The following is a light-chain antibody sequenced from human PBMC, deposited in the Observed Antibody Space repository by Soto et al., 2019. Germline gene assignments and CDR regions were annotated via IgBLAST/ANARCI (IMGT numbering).Light chain of an antibody. V-gene: IGKV1-27*01. Sequence: DIQMTQSPSSLSASVGDRVTITCRASQGISTYLAGYQQIPGKVPKILISAASTLQSGVPSRFSGSGSGTDFTLTISSLQPDYVATCFCQTYPNVPAFGGGTKVEIK. CDR2: AAS. J-gene: IGKJ4*01. CDR1: QGISTY. CDR3: QTYPNVPA.